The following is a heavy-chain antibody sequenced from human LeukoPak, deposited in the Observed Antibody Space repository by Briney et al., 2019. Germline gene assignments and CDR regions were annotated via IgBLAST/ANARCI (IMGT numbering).Heavy chain of an antibody. CDR2: ISSSSRTI. V-gene: IGHV3-48*01. Sequence: GGSLRLSCAASGFTFSSYSMNWVRQAPGKGLEWVSYISSSSRTIYYADSVKGRFTISRDNAKNSLYLQMNSLKTEDTAVYYCTTYNFDYGDYGDYWGQGTLVTVSS. CDR3: TTYNFDYGDYGDY. D-gene: IGHD4-17*01. J-gene: IGHJ4*02. CDR1: GFTFSSYS.